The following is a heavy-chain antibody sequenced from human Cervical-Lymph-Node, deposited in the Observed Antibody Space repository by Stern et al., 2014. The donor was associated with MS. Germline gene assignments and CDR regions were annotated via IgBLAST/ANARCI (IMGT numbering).Heavy chain of an antibody. CDR2: ISYRGTT. V-gene: IGHV4-59*11. J-gene: IGHJ5*02. CDR1: GASITSHF. CDR3: ARATDL. Sequence: QLQLQESGPGLLRPSETLSLTCTVSGASITSHFWSWIRQPPGKGLEWIGYISYRGTTIYNASLKGRVAISIDTSKTQFSLRLSSVTAADTAVYFCARATDLWGQGTLVTVSS.